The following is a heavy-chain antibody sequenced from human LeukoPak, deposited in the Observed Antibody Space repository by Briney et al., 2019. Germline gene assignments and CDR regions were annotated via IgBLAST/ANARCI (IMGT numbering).Heavy chain of an antibody. CDR3: AKDIHSGCPGDY. V-gene: IGHV3-23*01. CDR1: GLTFSSYA. Sequence: GGSLRLSCAASGLTFSSYAMSWVGQAPGRGRGGVSAISGSGGSTYYADSVKGRFTISRDNSKNTLYLQMNSLRAEDTAVYYCAKDIHSGCPGDYWGQGTLVTVSS. CDR2: ISGSGGST. J-gene: IGHJ4*02. D-gene: IGHD6-19*01.